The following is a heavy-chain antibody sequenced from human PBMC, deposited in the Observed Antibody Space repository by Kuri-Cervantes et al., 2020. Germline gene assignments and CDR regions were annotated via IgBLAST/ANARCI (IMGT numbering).Heavy chain of an antibody. J-gene: IGHJ5*02. CDR2: ISSSSSTI. CDR1: GFTFSSYS. V-gene: IGHV3-48*02. D-gene: IGHD5-12*01. Sequence: GESLKISCAASGFTFSSYSMNWVRQAPGKGLEWVSYISSSSSTIYYADSVKGRFTISRDNAKNSLYLQMNSLRDEDTAVYYCARDGSGYDHAGWFDPWGQGTLVTVSS. CDR3: ARDGSGYDHAGWFDP.